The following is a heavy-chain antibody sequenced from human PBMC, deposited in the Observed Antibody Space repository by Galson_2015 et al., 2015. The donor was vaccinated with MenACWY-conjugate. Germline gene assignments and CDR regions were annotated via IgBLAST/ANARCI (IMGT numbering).Heavy chain of an antibody. D-gene: IGHD3-22*01. V-gene: IGHV3-66*01. CDR1: GLIVSNNY. J-gene: IGHJ3*02. CDR2: MYNAGNT. CDR3: AREGYYYNGDSRNRAFDI. Sequence: SLRLSCAASGLIVSNNYMNWIRRAPGKGLEWVSVMYNAGNTYYADAVNGRFTISRDISENTLYLQMNSLRADDTAVYYCAREGYYYNGDSRNRAFDIWGQGTMVTVSS.